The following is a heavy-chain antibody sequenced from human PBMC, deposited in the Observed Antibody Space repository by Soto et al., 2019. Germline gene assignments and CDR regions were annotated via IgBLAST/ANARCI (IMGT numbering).Heavy chain of an antibody. J-gene: IGHJ4*02. D-gene: IGHD3-3*01. CDR2: ISSSSSTI. CDR3: ASLPLTIFGVVKYDY. CDR1: GFTFSSYS. Sequence: EVQLVESGGGLVQPGGSLRLSCAASGFTFSSYSMNWVRQAPGKGLEWVSYISSSSSTIYYADSVKGRFTISRDNAKNSLYLQMNSLRAEDTAVYYCASLPLTIFGVVKYDYWGLGTLVTVSS. V-gene: IGHV3-48*01.